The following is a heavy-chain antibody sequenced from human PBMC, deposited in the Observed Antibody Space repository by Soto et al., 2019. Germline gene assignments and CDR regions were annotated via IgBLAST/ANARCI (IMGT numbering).Heavy chain of an antibody. J-gene: IGHJ4*02. CDR2: IYWDDDK. Sequence: QITLKESGPTLVKPTQTLTLTCTFSGFSLSTTRVAVGWIRQPPGKALEWLALIYWDDDKRYSPFLKSRLTISNDTTKNQVVLTMTNMDPVDTATYSCSHIVVAGLGYYFDYWGQGTLVTVSS. CDR3: SHIVVAGLGYYFDY. CDR1: GFSLSTTRVA. V-gene: IGHV2-5*02. D-gene: IGHD6-19*01.